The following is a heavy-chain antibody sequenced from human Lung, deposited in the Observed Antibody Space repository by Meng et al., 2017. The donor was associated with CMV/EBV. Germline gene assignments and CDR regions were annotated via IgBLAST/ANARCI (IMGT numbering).Heavy chain of an antibody. CDR2: INHSGST. Sequence: SXTXSLXXAVHDGSFSVYYWSWIRQPPGKGLEWIGEINHSGSTNYNPSLKSRVAMSVDTSKNQLSLRLNSVTAADTAVYYCAREGSGSSRFGYYGMDVLGQGXTVTVSS. D-gene: IGHD6-25*01. CDR3: AREGSGSSRFGYYGMDV. J-gene: IGHJ6*02. V-gene: IGHV4-34*01. CDR1: DGSFSVYY.